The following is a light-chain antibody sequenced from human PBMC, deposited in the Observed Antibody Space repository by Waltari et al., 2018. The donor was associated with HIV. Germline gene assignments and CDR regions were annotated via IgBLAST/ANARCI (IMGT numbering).Light chain of an antibody. Sequence: SYELTQAPSVSVSPGQTARITCSGDTLAKQYAYWYQQKPGQAPELVMYQDTERPSGIPERFSGSRSGTTVTLTFSRVQAADEADYYCQSIDSGGTFVFGTGTKVTVL. CDR3: QSIDSGGTFV. CDR2: QDT. V-gene: IGLV3-25*03. CDR1: TLAKQY. J-gene: IGLJ1*01.